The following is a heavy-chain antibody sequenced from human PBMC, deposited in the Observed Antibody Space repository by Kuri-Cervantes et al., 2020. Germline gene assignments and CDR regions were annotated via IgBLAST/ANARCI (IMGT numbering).Heavy chain of an antibody. V-gene: IGHV3-66*02. Sequence: GGSLRLSCAASGFTVSSNYMSWVRQAPGKGLEWVSVIYSGGSTYYADSVKGRFTISRDNSKNTLYLQMDSLRAEDTAVYYCAKHKSPVRDYWGQGTLVTVSS. CDR3: AKHKSPVRDY. J-gene: IGHJ4*02. D-gene: IGHD6-19*01. CDR1: GFTVSSNY. CDR2: IYSGGST.